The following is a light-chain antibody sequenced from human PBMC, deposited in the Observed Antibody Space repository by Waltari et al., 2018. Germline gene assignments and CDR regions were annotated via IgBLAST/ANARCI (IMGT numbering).Light chain of an antibody. CDR2: DAS. CDR3: QQRTNWLYT. CDR1: QNVYTY. Sequence: EVLLTQFPATLSLTPGARATLSCRASQNVYTYLAWYQQTPGQAPRLLIYDASNRATGIPARFSGSGSGTDFTLTISGLEPEDSAIYYCQQRTNWLYTFGQGTKLEIK. J-gene: IGKJ2*01. V-gene: IGKV3-11*01.